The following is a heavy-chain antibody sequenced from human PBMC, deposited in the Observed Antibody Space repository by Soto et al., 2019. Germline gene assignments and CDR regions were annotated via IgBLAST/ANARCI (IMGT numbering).Heavy chain of an antibody. J-gene: IGHJ6*03. V-gene: IGHV1-8*01. CDR2: MNPNSGNT. Sequence: ASVKVSFKASGYTFTSYDINWVRQATGQGLEWMGWMNPNSGNTGYAQKFQGRVTMTRNTSISTAYMELSSLRSEDTAVYYCARYQSYDFWSGYLRPNYYYMDVWGKGTTVTVSS. CDR1: GYTFTSYD. CDR3: ARYQSYDFWSGYLRPNYYYMDV. D-gene: IGHD3-3*01.